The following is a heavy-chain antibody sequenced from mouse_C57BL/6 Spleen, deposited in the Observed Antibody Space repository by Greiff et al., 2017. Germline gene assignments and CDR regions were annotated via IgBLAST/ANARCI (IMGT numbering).Heavy chain of an antibody. CDR2: INPNNGGT. CDR3: AKSTTVVATDYFDY. CDR1: GYTFTDYY. D-gene: IGHD1-1*01. V-gene: IGHV1-26*01. Sequence: VQLQQSGPELVKPGASVKISCKASGYTFTDYYMNWVKQSHGKSLEWIGDINPNNGGTSYNQKFKGKATLTVDKSSSTAYMELRSLTSEDSAVYYCAKSTTVVATDYFDYWGQGTTLTVSS. J-gene: IGHJ2*01.